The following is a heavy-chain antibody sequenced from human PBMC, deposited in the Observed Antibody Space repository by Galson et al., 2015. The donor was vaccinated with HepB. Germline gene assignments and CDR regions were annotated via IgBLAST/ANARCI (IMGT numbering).Heavy chain of an antibody. CDR3: AKDPFATVTTPIFDY. CDR1: GFTFSSYG. CDR2: ISYDGSNK. D-gene: IGHD4-17*01. J-gene: IGHJ4*02. V-gene: IGHV3-30*18. Sequence: SLRLSCAASGFTFSSYGMHWVRQAPGKGLEWVAVISYDGSNKYYADSVKGRFTISRDNSKNTLYLQMNSLRAEDTAVYYCAKDPFATVTTPIFDYWGQGTLVTVSS.